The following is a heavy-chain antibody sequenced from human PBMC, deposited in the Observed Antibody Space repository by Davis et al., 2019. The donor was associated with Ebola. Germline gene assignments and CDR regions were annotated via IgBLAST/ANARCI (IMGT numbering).Heavy chain of an antibody. V-gene: IGHV3-23*01. Sequence: GGSLRLSCAASGFTFSSYAMSWVRQAPGKGLEWVSATRGSGGRTYYADSVKGRFTISRDNSKNTLYLQMNSLRAEDTAVYYCAKDGTYYDYIWGSYRYGYWGQGTLVTVSS. CDR3: AKDGTYYDYIWGSYRYGY. J-gene: IGHJ4*02. CDR2: TRGSGGRT. D-gene: IGHD3-16*02. CDR1: GFTFSSYA.